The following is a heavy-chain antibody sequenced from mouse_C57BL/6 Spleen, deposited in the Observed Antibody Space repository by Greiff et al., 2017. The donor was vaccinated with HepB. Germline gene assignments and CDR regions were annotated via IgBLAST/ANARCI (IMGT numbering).Heavy chain of an antibody. V-gene: IGHV1-54*01. CDR1: GYAFTNYL. CDR3: ARQGPGGYYYAMDY. Sequence: QVQLQQSGAELVRPGTSVKVSCKASGYAFTNYLIEWVKQRPGQGLEWIGVINPGSGGTNYNEKFKGKATLTADKSSSTAYMQLSSLTSEDSAVYFCARQGPGGYYYAMDYWGQGTSVTVSS. D-gene: IGHD3-2*02. CDR2: INPGSGGT. J-gene: IGHJ4*01.